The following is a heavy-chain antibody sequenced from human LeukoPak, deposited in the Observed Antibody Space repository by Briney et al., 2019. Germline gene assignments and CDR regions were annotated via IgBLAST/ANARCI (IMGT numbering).Heavy chain of an antibody. D-gene: IGHD2-2*01. CDR1: GFTVSNNY. V-gene: IGHV3-23*01. CDR2: ITGSGGRT. Sequence: GGSLRLSCAASGFTVSNNYMSWVRRAAGKGLEWVSSITGSGGRTYYADSVKGRFTISRDNSKNTLYLQMNSLRADETAVYYCASRPGADIGPLDYWGQGTLVSVSS. CDR3: ASRPGADIGPLDY. J-gene: IGHJ4*02.